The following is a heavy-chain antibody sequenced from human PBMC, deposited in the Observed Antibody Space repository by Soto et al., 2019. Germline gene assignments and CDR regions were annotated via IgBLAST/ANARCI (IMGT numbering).Heavy chain of an antibody. CDR1: GFTFSDYY. CDR3: ARDSLDYDFWSGVGGYYYYYMDV. D-gene: IGHD3-3*01. V-gene: IGHV3-11*01. Sequence: QVQLVESGGGLVKPGGSLRLSCAASGFTFSDYYMSWIRQAPGKGLEWVSYISSSGSTIYYADSVKGRFTISRDNAKNSLYLQMNSLRAEDTAVYYCARDSLDYDFWSGVGGYYYYYMDVWGKGTTVTVSS. CDR2: ISSSGSTI. J-gene: IGHJ6*03.